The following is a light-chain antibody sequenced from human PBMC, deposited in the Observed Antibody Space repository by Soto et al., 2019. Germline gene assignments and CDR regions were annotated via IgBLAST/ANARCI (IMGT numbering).Light chain of an antibody. CDR1: QTIFNSY. J-gene: IGKJ2*01. Sequence: ENVLTQSPGTLSLSPGDTATLSCRASQTIFNSYLAWYQQKPGQAPRLLIYGASSRATGIPDRFSGGGSGIDFTLPITRLEPEDFAVYYWQQYGSSYTFGQGTKLEMK. CDR2: GAS. CDR3: QQYGSSYT. V-gene: IGKV3-20*01.